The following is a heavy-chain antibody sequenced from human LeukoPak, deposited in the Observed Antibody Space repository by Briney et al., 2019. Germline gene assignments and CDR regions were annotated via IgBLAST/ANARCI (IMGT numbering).Heavy chain of an antibody. J-gene: IGHJ4*02. CDR1: GGPFNGYY. CDR2: INHSGTT. V-gene: IGHV4-34*01. D-gene: IGHD3-16*02. Sequence: SETLSLTCTIYGGPFNGYYWSWIRQPPGKGLEWIGEINHSGTTNYNPSLKSRVTISVDTSKNQFSLKLSSVTAADTAVYYCARGPSYDYIWGSYRQNYFDYWGQGTLVTVSS. CDR3: ARGPSYDYIWGSYRQNYFDY.